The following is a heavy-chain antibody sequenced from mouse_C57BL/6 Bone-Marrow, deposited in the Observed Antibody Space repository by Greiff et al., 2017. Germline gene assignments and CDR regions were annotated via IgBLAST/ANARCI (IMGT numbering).Heavy chain of an antibody. J-gene: IGHJ1*03. D-gene: IGHD1-1*01. Sequence: QVQLQQPGAELVKPGASVKLSCKASGYTFTSYWMHWVKQRPGQGLEWIGMIHPNSGSTNYNEKFKSKVTLTVDKSSSTAYMQLSSLTSEDSAVYYCARYYGSSLWYFDVWGTGTTVTVSS. CDR1: GYTFTSYW. CDR3: ARYYGSSLWYFDV. CDR2: IHPNSGST. V-gene: IGHV1-64*01.